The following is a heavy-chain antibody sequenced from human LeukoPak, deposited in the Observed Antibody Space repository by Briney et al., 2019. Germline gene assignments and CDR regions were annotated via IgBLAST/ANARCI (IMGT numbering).Heavy chain of an antibody. CDR2: ISSTSSTI. J-gene: IGHJ4*02. V-gene: IGHV3-48*01. CDR3: ARTFDY. CDR1: GFSFSTSS. Sequence: GGSLRLSCAASGFSFSTSSMNWVRQAPGKGLEWISYISSTSSTIYYADSVKGRFTISRDNAKLFLQMNSLRAEDTAVYYCARTFDYWGQGTLVTVSS.